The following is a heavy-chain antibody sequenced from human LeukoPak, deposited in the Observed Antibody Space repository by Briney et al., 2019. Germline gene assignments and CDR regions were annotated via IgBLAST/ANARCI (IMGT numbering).Heavy chain of an antibody. Sequence: ASVKVSCKASGNTFTSYGINWVRQAPGQGLEWMGWISADNANTKYGQKFQGRVNMTIDISTTTAYMELRSLRSDDTAVYYCARESARPYNDSSGFDAFDIWGLGTMVTVSS. CDR3: ARESARPYNDSSGFDAFDI. CDR2: ISADNANT. CDR1: GNTFTSYG. D-gene: IGHD3-22*01. J-gene: IGHJ3*02. V-gene: IGHV1-18*01.